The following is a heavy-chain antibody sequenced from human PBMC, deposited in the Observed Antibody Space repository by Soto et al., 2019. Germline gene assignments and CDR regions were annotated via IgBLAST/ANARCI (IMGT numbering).Heavy chain of an antibody. CDR1: GFTFSTYG. Sequence: QVQLVESGGGEVQPGRSLTTSCAAPGFTFSTYGMHWVRRPPGKGLGWVPVISYDGTNKFYSDSVKGRFTISRDNFKNTLTLQMNSLRADDTAVYSCAKDLQSYGDYDYYCYGMDVWGLGTRVTVSS. V-gene: IGHV3-30*18. D-gene: IGHD4-17*01. CDR3: AKDLQSYGDYDYYCYGMDV. CDR2: ISYDGTNK. J-gene: IGHJ6*02.